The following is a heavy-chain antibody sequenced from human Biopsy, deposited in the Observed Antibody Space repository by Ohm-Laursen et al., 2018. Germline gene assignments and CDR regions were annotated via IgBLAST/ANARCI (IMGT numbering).Heavy chain of an antibody. CDR1: GGTFSNYG. CDR2: NIPILGTG. Sequence: SSVKVSCKVPGGTFSNYGVNWVRQAPGQGLEWLGGNIPILGTGNYAQKFQDRVTVAADTSASTATMELRSLRSDDTAVYYCATKLTGYFHHWGQGTLVIVSS. D-gene: IGHD3-9*01. V-gene: IGHV1-69*06. CDR3: ATKLTGYFHH. J-gene: IGHJ1*01.